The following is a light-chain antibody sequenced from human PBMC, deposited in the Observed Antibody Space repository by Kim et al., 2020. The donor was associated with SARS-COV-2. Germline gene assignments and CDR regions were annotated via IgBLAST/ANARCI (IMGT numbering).Light chain of an antibody. V-gene: IGKV4-1*01. CDR3: QQYYSTPPT. CDR1: QSILYRSSNKNY. CDR2: WAS. J-gene: IGKJ1*01. Sequence: DIVMTQSPDSLTVSLGERATINCKSSQSILYRSSNKNYLAWYQHKPGQPPKVLIYWASTRESGVPDRFSGSGSGTDFTLTISSLQAEDVAVYYCQQYYSTPPTFGQGTKVDIK.